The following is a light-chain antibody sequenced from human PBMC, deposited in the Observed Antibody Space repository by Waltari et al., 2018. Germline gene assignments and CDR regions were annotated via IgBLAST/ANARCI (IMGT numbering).Light chain of an antibody. V-gene: IGLV2-14*03. CDR3: NSYTGSSSWV. CDR1: SSAVGFYIY. J-gene: IGLJ3*02. Sequence: QPALPQPASVSGSPGKSITISCTGTSSAVGFYIYVSWYQQYPGKAPKLIIYDVFQRPSGVSNRFSGSKSGNTASLTISGLQTEDEGDYYCNSYTGSSSWVFGGGTKLTVL. CDR2: DVF.